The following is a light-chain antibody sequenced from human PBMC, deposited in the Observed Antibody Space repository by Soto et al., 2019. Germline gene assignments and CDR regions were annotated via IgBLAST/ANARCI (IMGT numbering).Light chain of an antibody. CDR1: QIIGSAY. CDR3: QHYGRSPS. J-gene: IGKJ1*01. Sequence: ETTLTQSPDTLSLSPGEGATLSCRASQIIGSAYLAWYQLKPGQAPRLLIFGASTRATGTPHRFSGSGSGTDFTLTISALESEDVGVYYCQHYGRSPSFGRGTKVEIK. CDR2: GAS. V-gene: IGKV3-20*01.